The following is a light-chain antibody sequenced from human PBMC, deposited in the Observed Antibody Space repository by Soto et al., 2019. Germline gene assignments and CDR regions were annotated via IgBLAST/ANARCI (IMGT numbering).Light chain of an antibody. CDR2: DVT. Sequence: QSALTQPASVSGSPGQSVTISCSGSSSDVGAYNYVSWYQRHPGKAPKLMIYDVTNRPSGVSNRFSGSKSGNTASLTISGLQAEEGADYFCGSYTGSRTVVFGGGTQLTVL. V-gene: IGLV2-14*01. CDR3: GSYTGSRTVV. CDR1: SSDVGAYNY. J-gene: IGLJ3*02.